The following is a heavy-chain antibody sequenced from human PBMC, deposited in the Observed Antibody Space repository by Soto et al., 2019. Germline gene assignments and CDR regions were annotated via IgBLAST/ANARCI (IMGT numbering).Heavy chain of an antibody. Sequence: SQTLSLTCAISGDSVSRNNAGWNWIRQSPSRGLEWLGRTYYRSKRFNDYAVSVKSRITINPDTSKNQFSLQLNSVAPEDTAVYYCTRDYSSDYFDFWGQGTPVTVSS. CDR1: GDSVSRNNAG. V-gene: IGHV6-1*01. J-gene: IGHJ4*02. CDR3: TRDYSSDYFDF. D-gene: IGHD1-26*01. CDR2: TYYRSKRFN.